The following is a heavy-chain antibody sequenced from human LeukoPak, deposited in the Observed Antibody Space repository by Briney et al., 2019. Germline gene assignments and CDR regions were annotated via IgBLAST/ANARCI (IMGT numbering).Heavy chain of an antibody. D-gene: IGHD2-15*01. J-gene: IGHJ4*02. CDR3: ARDSPESGNFDY. Sequence: GGSLRLSCEASGFTFSSYGMHWVRQAPGKGLEWVAVIWYDGSNKYYADSVKGRFTISRDNSKNTLYLQMNSLRAEDTAVYYCARDSPESGNFDYWGQGTLVTVSS. CDR1: GFTFSSYG. CDR2: IWYDGSNK. V-gene: IGHV3-33*01.